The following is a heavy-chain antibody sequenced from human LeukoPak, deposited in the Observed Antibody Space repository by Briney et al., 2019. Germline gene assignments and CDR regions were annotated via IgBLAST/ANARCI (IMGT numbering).Heavy chain of an antibody. Sequence: SETLSLTCTVSGGSISSGGYYWSWIRQPPGKGLEWIGNIYHSGSAYYNPSLKSRVTISVDTSKNQFFLKLSSVTAADTAVFYCAREVDDSSGLDAFDIWGQGTMVTVSS. CDR1: GGSISSGGYY. V-gene: IGHV4-39*07. J-gene: IGHJ3*02. CDR3: AREVDDSSGLDAFDI. D-gene: IGHD3-22*01. CDR2: IYHSGSA.